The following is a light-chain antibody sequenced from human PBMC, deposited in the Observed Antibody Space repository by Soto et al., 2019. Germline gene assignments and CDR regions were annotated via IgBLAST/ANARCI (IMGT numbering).Light chain of an antibody. CDR3: LHYNDWPRWT. J-gene: IGKJ1*01. CDR2: GAS. V-gene: IGKV3-15*01. Sequence: EIVMTQSPATLSVSPGERATLSCRASQSVSNNLAWYQQQPGQAPRLLIYGASTTASGIPARFSASGSGTDFTLTISSLQSEDFAVYYCLHYNDWPRWTFGQGTKVDIK. CDR1: QSVSNN.